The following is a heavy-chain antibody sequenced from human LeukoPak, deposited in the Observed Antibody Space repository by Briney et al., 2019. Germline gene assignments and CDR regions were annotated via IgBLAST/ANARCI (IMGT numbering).Heavy chain of an antibody. D-gene: IGHD3-10*01. CDR3: ARDKGSMVRRAGAFDI. CDR1: GFTFTTYA. Sequence: ASVKVSCKASGFTFTTYAMHWVRQAPGQRLEWMGWINAGNGNTKYSQKFQGRVTVTRDTSASTAYMELSSLRSEDTAVYYCARDKGSMVRRAGAFDIWGQGTMVTVSS. V-gene: IGHV1-3*01. J-gene: IGHJ3*02. CDR2: INAGNGNT.